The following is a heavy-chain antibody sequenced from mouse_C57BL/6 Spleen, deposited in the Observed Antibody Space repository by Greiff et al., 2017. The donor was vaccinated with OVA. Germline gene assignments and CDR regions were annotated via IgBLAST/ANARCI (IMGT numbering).Heavy chain of an antibody. D-gene: IGHD2-4*01. J-gene: IGHJ2*01. V-gene: IGHV5-4*01. CDR3: AGDYDGTGYFDY. CDR1: GFTFSSYA. CDR2: ISDGGSYT. Sequence: EVQLQQSGGGLVKPGGSLKLSCAASGFTFSSYAMSWVRQTPEKRLEWVATISDGGSYTYYPDNVKGRFTISRDNAKNNLYLQMSHLKSEDTAMYYCAGDYDGTGYFDYWGQGTTLTVSS.